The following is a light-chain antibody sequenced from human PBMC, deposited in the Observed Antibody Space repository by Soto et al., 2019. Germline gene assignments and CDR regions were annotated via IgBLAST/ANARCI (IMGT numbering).Light chain of an antibody. CDR1: QSLLHSTGYNF. CDR2: LAS. J-gene: IGKJ5*01. Sequence: DIVMTQSPLSLPLTPGEPASISCRSSQSLLHSTGYNFLDWYLQKPGQSPQLLISLASNRASGVPARFSGRGSGTDFTLKISRVEAEDVGIYYCMQALQPPPITFGQGTRLEIK. CDR3: MQALQPPPIT. V-gene: IGKV2-28*01.